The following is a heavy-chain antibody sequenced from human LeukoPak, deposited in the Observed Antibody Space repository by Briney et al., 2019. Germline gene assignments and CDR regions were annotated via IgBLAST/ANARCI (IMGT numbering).Heavy chain of an antibody. CDR3: ARDGGWSLDY. V-gene: IGHV3-33*01. Sequence: GRSLRLSCAASGFTFSSYGMHWVRQAPVKGLEWVAVIWYDGSNKYYADSVKGRFTISRDNSKNTLYLQMNSLRAEDTAVYYCARDGGWSLDYWGQGTLVTVSS. J-gene: IGHJ4*02. D-gene: IGHD6-19*01. CDR2: IWYDGSNK. CDR1: GFTFSSYG.